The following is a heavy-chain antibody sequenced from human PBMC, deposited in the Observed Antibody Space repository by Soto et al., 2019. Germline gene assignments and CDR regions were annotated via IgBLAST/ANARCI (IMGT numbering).Heavy chain of an antibody. D-gene: IGHD2-15*01. CDR1: GFTFTNAW. CDR2: IKSKTDGGTL. J-gene: IGHJ4*02. V-gene: IGHV3-15*01. CDR3: TTLGFTP. Sequence: EVQLVESGGGLVEPGGSLRLSCAASGFTFTNAWMSWVRQAPGKGLEWVDRIKSKTDGGTLDYAAPVKGRFTISRDDSKNTLYLQMNSLKIEDTGLYYCTTLGFTPWGQGTLVTVSS.